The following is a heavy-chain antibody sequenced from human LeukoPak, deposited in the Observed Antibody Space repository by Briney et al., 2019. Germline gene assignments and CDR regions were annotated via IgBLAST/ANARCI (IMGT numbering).Heavy chain of an antibody. D-gene: IGHD3-22*01. CDR1: AASFISSSHH. CDR2: INHSGST. Sequence: PSETLSLTCTVSAASFISSSHHWGWIRQPPGKGLEWIGEINHSGSTNYNPSLKSRVTISVDTSKNQFSLKLSSVTAADTAVYYCARGRAPITMIVVVPPHFDYWGQGTLVTVSS. J-gene: IGHJ4*02. CDR3: ARGRAPITMIVVVPPHFDY. V-gene: IGHV4-39*07.